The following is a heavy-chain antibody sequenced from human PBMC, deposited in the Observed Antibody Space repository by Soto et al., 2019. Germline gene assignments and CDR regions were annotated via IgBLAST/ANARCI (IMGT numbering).Heavy chain of an antibody. D-gene: IGHD2-15*01. CDR3: ARSQGGSSSLDIYYYYYYGMDV. Sequence: QEQLVQSGAEVKKPGSSVKVSCKAPGGTFSSYAISWVRQAPGQGLEWMGGIIPIFGTANYAQKFQGRVTITADEYTSTGYMELSSLRSEDTAVYYCARSQGGSSSLDIYYYYYYGMDVWGQGTTVTVSS. CDR2: IIPIFGTA. CDR1: GGTFSSYA. V-gene: IGHV1-69*01. J-gene: IGHJ6*02.